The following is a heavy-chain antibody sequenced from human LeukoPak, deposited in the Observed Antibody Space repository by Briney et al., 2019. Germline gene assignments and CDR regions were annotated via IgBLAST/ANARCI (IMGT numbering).Heavy chain of an antibody. J-gene: IGHJ2*01. D-gene: IGHD3-10*01. CDR1: GFTFTSSA. V-gene: IGHV1-58*02. CDR2: IVVGSGNT. CDR3: AADPYYGSIWYFDL. Sequence: SVKVSCEASGFTFTSSAMQWVRQARGQRLEWIGWIVVGSGNTNYAQKFQERVTITRDMSTSTAYMELSSLRSEDTAVYYCAADPYYGSIWYFDLWGRGTLVTVSS.